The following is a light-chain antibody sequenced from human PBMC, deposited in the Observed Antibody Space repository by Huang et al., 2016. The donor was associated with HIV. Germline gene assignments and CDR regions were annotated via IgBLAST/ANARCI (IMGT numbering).Light chain of an antibody. CDR3: QQSYISPWT. J-gene: IGKJ1*01. CDR1: QSVGNS. V-gene: IGKV1-39*01. CDR2: AS. Sequence: DIQMTQSPSSLSASVGDRVTITCRTSQSVGNSLNWYQQKPGKAHELLIYASSLQAWVSSRFSGSGSGTDFTLIISSLQPEDFATSYCQQSYISPWTFGQGTKVDLK.